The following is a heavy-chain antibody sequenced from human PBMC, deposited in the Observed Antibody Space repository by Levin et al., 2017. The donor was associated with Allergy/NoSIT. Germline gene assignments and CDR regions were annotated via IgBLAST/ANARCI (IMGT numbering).Heavy chain of an antibody. J-gene: IGHJ4*02. Sequence: PSETPSLTCTVSGGSFITSSYFWAWIRQPPGKGLEWLGSIYYSGTTYYNPSLKSRLTISIDTSTNQFSLKLRSVTAADTVVYYCARHTALLWFEELVFDSWGQGNLVAVSS. V-gene: IGHV4-39*01. CDR1: GGSFITSSYF. CDR2: IYYSGTT. CDR3: ARHTALLWFEELVFDS. D-gene: IGHD3-10*01.